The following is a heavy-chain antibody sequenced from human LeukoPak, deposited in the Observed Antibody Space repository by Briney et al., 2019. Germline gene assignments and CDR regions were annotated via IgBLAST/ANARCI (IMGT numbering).Heavy chain of an antibody. D-gene: IGHD6-6*01. Sequence: SETLSLTCTVSGGSISSGGYYWSWIRQPPGKGLEWIGYIYHSGSTYYNPSLKSRVTISVDRSKNQFSLKLSSVTAADTAVYYCARVGLQLVYWGQGTLVTVSS. CDR2: IYHSGST. J-gene: IGHJ4*02. CDR1: GGSISSGGYY. CDR3: ARVGLQLVY. V-gene: IGHV4-30-2*01.